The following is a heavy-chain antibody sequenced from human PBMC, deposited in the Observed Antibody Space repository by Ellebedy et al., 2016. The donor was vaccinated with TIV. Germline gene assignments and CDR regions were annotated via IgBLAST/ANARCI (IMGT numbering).Heavy chain of an antibody. CDR3: ARESVGSSWYIYGMDV. V-gene: IGHV1-18*01. D-gene: IGHD6-13*01. CDR1: GFTFTDYG. J-gene: IGHJ6*02. CDR2: ISAYNGDT. Sequence: ASVKVSCKASGFTFTDYGVTWVRQAPGQGLEWMGWISAYNGDTNYAQMLQGRVTMTTDTSTSTAYMELRSLRSDDTAVYYCARESVGSSWYIYGMDVWGQGTTVTVSS.